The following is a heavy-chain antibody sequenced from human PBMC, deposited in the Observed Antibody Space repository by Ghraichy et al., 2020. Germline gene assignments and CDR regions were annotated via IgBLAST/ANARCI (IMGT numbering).Heavy chain of an antibody. CDR1: GFTFSSYG. D-gene: IGHD3-16*01. J-gene: IGHJ6*02. CDR3: AKEFMITFGGASYEGGMDV. CDR2: ISYDGSNK. Sequence: GGSLRLSCAASGFTFSSYGMHWVRQAPGKGLEWVAVISYDGSNKYYADSVKGRFTISRDNSKNTLYLQMNSLRAEDTAVYYCAKEFMITFGGASYEGGMDVWGQGTTVTVSS. V-gene: IGHV3-30*18.